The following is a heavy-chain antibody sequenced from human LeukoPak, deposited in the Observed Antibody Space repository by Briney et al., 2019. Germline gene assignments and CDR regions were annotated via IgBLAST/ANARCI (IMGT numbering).Heavy chain of an antibody. V-gene: IGHV3-48*04. CDR2: ISSSSSTI. Sequence: GGSLRLPCAASGFTFSSYSMNWVRQAPGKGLEWVSYISSSSSTIYYADSVKGRFTISRDNAKNSLYLQMNSLRAEDTAVYYCARRDSSSWYFYFDYWGQGTLVTVSS. J-gene: IGHJ4*02. D-gene: IGHD6-13*01. CDR3: ARRDSSSWYFYFDY. CDR1: GFTFSSYS.